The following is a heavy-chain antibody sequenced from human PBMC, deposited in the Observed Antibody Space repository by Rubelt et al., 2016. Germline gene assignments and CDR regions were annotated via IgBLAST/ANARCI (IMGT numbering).Heavy chain of an antibody. CDR1: GGSIRSSSLF. CDR3: ARDTVARRQDVQDY. J-gene: IGHJ4*02. D-gene: IGHD6-19*01. Sequence: QLQLQESGPGLVKPSETLSLTCSVSGGSIRSSSLFWAWIRQPPGKGLEWIGSLSYTGSTSYNPSLKSRVTISLHTSNRQFSRNLTSVAAAETAVYFCARDTVARRQDVQDYWGQGTLVTVSS. CDR2: LSYTGST. V-gene: IGHV4-39*07.